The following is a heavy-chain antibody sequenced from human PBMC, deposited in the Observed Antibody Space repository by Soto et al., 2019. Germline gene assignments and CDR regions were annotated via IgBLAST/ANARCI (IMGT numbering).Heavy chain of an antibody. Sequence: GGSLRLSCAASGFTFSSYAMHWVRQAPGKGLEWVAVISYDGSNKYYADSVKGRFTISRDNSKNTLYLQMNSLRAEDTAVYYCARVMYYYDSSGPGGYWGQGTLVTVSS. CDR3: ARVMYYYDSSGPGGY. D-gene: IGHD3-22*01. CDR1: GFTFSSYA. J-gene: IGHJ4*02. V-gene: IGHV3-30-3*01. CDR2: ISYDGSNK.